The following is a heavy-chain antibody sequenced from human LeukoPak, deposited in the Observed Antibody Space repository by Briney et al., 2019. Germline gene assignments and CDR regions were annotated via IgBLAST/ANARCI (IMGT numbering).Heavy chain of an antibody. V-gene: IGHV1-24*01. CDR3: ATTNCSGGSCYSDY. CDR1: GYTLTELS. CDR2: FDPEDGET. D-gene: IGHD2-15*01. Sequence: ASVKVSCEVSGYTLTELSMHWVRQAPGKGLEWMGGFDPEDGETIYAQKFQGRVTMTEDTSTDTAYMELSSLRSEDTAVYYCATTNCSGGSCYSDYWGQGTLVTVSS. J-gene: IGHJ4*02.